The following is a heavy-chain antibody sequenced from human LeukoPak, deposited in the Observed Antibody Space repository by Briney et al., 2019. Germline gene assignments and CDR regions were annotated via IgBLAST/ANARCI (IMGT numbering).Heavy chain of an antibody. J-gene: IGHJ1*01. CDR2: IRYDGSNK. CDR3: AKDFLRYCSSTSCYTAHFQH. Sequence: GGSLRLSCAASGFTFSSYGMHWVRQAPGKGLEWVAFIRYDGSNKYYADSVKGRFTISRDNSKNTLYLQMNSLRAEDTAVYYCAKDFLRYCSSTSCYTAHFQHWGQGTLVTVSS. D-gene: IGHD2-2*02. V-gene: IGHV3-30*02. CDR1: GFTFSSYG.